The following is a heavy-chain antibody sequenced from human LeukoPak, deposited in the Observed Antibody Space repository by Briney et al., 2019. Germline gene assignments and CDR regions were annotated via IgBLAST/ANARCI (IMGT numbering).Heavy chain of an antibody. Sequence: SETLSLTCAVYGGSFSGYYWSWIRQPPGKGLEWIGEINHSGSTNYNPSLKSRVTISVDTSKNQFSLKLSSVTAADTAVYYCAGSSTVTTIAGYYYYMDVWGKGTTVTVSS. D-gene: IGHD4-17*01. J-gene: IGHJ6*03. CDR1: GGSFSGYY. V-gene: IGHV4-34*01. CDR2: INHSGST. CDR3: AGSSTVTTIAGYYYYMDV.